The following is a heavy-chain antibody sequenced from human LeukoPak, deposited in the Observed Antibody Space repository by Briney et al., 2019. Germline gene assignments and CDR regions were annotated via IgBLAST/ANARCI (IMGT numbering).Heavy chain of an antibody. V-gene: IGHV3-48*01. CDR2: ISGSSSTI. D-gene: IGHD3-3*01. J-gene: IGHJ6*03. CDR1: GFTFSSYS. CDR3: ARLAHGDYDFWRTYYYYYMDV. Sequence: GGSLRLSCAASGFTFSSYSMNWVRQAPGKGLEWVSYISGSSSTIYYADSVKGRFTISRDNAKNSLYLQMNSLRAEDTAVYYCARLAHGDYDFWRTYYYYYMDVWGKGTTVTVSS.